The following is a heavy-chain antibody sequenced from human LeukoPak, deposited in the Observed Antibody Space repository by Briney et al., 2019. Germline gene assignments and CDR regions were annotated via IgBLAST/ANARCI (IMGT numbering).Heavy chain of an antibody. CDR2: IWYGGGNK. D-gene: IGHD1-1*01. CDR3: AKDSGDIYYYYYMDV. CDR1: GFTFSSYA. Sequence: GGSLRLSCAASGFTFSSYAMSWVRQAPGKGLEWVAIIWYGGGNKYYADSVKGRFTISRDNSKNTLYLQMNSLRAEDTAVYYCAKDSGDIYYYYYMDVWGKGTTVTVSS. J-gene: IGHJ6*03. V-gene: IGHV3-30*02.